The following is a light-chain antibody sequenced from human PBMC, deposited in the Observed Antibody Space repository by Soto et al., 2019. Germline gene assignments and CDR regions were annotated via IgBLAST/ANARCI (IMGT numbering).Light chain of an antibody. CDR2: DAS. CDR1: QSVRSN. CDR3: QQYNNWPPT. J-gene: IGKJ5*01. Sequence: EIVMTPSPATLSVSLVERATLSCRASQSVRSNLAWYQQKPGQAPRLLIYDASTRAPGIPARFSGSGSGTELTLIISSLQSDDFAVYHCQQYNNWPPTFGHGTRLEIK. V-gene: IGKV3-15*01.